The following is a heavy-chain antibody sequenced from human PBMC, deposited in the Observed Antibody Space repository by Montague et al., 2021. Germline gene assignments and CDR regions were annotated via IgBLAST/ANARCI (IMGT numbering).Heavy chain of an antibody. V-gene: IGHV4-59*12. CDR2: VYSSGST. Sequence: SETLSLTCSVSGDSITGYSWSWIRLPPGKGLEWIGYVYSSGSTSYNPSLKSRVIISVESAKNQISLTLNSATAADTAVYYCARGHGYDSSWFYWGQGTLIFVSA. J-gene: IGHJ4*02. CDR1: GDSITGYS. D-gene: IGHD6-13*01. CDR3: ARGHGYDSSWFY.